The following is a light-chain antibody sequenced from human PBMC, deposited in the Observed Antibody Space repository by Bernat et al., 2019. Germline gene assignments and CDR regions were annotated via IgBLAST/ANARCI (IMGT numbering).Light chain of an antibody. V-gene: IGLV2-14*03. CDR2: DVS. J-gene: IGLJ1*01. CDR3: SSYTSTSAPYV. Sequence: QSALTQPASVSGSPGQSITISCTGTSSDVGGYNYVSWYQQHPGNAPKLMIHDVSDRPSGVSDRFSGSKSGNTASLTISGLQAEDEADYYCSSYTSTSAPYVFGTGTKVTVL. CDR1: SSDVGGYNY.